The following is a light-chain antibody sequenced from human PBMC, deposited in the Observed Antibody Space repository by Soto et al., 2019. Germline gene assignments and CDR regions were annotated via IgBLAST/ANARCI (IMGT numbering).Light chain of an antibody. CDR2: GAS. J-gene: IGKJ1*01. Sequence: EIVLTQSPGTLSLSPGERATLSCRASQSVNRFLAWFQQKPGQVPRLLIYGASNRATGIPDRFSGSGSETDFTLTITRLGPEDFAVYYCHHYVGSPWAFGQGTKVENK. CDR1: QSVNRF. CDR3: HHYVGSPWA. V-gene: IGKV3-20*01.